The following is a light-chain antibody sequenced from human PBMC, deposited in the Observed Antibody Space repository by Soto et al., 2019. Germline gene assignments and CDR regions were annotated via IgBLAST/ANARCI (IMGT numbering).Light chain of an antibody. CDR1: SGHSSYI. CDR3: ETWDSNTWV. Sequence: QLVLTQSSSASASLGSSVKLTCTLSSGHSSYIIAWHQQQPGKAPRYLMKLEGSGSYNKGSGVPDRFSGSSSGADRYLTIFNLQYEDEADYYCETWDSNTWVFGGGTKVTVL. V-gene: IGLV4-60*02. CDR2: LEGSGSY. J-gene: IGLJ3*02.